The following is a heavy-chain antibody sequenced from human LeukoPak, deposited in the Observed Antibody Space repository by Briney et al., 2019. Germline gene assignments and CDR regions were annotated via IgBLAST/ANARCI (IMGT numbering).Heavy chain of an antibody. Sequence: PGGSLRLSCAASGFTVSSNYMSWVRQAPGKGLEWVSVIYSSGNAYYADSVKGRFTISRDNSKNTLYLQINSLRAEDTAVYYCARGYYGSGTYYHDYWGQGTLVTVSS. CDR3: ARGYYGSGTYYHDY. J-gene: IGHJ4*02. V-gene: IGHV3-53*01. D-gene: IGHD3-10*01. CDR2: IYSSGNA. CDR1: GFTVSSNY.